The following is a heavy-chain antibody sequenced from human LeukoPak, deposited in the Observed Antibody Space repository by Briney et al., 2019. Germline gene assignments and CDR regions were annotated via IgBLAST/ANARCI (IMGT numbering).Heavy chain of an antibody. D-gene: IGHD3-10*01. V-gene: IGHV1-18*01. CDR3: ARDLGVLLWLGESKTTGGYYGMDV. CDR1: GYTFTSYG. J-gene: IGHJ6*02. CDR2: ISAYNGNT. Sequence: GASVKVSCKASGYTFTSYGISWVRQAPGQGLEWMGWISAYNGNTTYAQKLQGRVTMTTDTSTSTAYMELRSLRSDDTAVYYCARDLGVLLWLGESKTTGGYYGMDVWGQGTTVTVSS.